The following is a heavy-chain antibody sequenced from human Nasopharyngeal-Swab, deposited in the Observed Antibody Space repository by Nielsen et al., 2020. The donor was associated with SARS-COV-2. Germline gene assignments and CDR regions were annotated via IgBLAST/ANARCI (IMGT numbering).Heavy chain of an antibody. V-gene: IGHV3-48*03. Sequence: GESLKISCVASGFTLATYEMNWVRQAPGKGLEWLSYISSGTSTIYYADSVKGRFTISRDNAKNSLYLQMDSLRAEDTAVYYCARVTDYNSGLSTALDYWGQGTLVTVSS. CDR3: ARVTDYNSGLSTALDY. J-gene: IGHJ4*02. D-gene: IGHD6-19*01. CDR2: ISSGTSTI. CDR1: GFTLATYE.